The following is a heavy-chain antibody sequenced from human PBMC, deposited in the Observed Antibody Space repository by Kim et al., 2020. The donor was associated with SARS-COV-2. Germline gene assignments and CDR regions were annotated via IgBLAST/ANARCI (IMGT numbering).Heavy chain of an antibody. CDR3: ARGNYYESVSLSDYYNGMDV. Sequence: GGSLRLSCAASGLSVDSSAMNWVRQGPGKGLEWVAVISYDGRNEEYADSVKGRFTISRDNAKSTLYLQMNSLRVEDTAVYYCARGNYYESVSLSDYYNGMDVWGQGATVTVSS. CDR1: GLSVDSSA. CDR2: ISYDGRNE. J-gene: IGHJ6*02. D-gene: IGHD3-10*01. V-gene: IGHV3-30*04.